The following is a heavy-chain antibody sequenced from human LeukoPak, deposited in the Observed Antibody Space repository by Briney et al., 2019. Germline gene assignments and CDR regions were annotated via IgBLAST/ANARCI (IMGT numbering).Heavy chain of an antibody. CDR3: AKDLVPQDIVVVSWAFDI. CDR2: IYSGGST. CDR1: GFTVSSNY. Sequence: PGGSLRLSCAASGFTVSSNYMSWVRQAPGKGLEWVSVIYSGGSTYYADSVKGRFTISRDNSKNTLYLQMNSLRAEDTAVYYCAKDLVPQDIVVVSWAFDIWGQGTMVTVSS. J-gene: IGHJ3*02. V-gene: IGHV3-66*01. D-gene: IGHD2-2*01.